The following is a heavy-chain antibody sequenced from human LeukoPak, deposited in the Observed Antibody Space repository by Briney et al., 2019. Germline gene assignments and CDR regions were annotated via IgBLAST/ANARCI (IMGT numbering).Heavy chain of an antibody. CDR1: GGTFSSYA. D-gene: IGHD3-22*01. CDR3: ARAGYYDSSGYYRFEQH. J-gene: IGHJ1*01. V-gene: IGHV1-69*13. Sequence: GGSVNVSRKASGGTFSSYAISWVRQAPGQGLEWVGGIIIIFGTANYAQKFQGRVTITADESTSTAYMELSSLKSEDTAVYYCARAGYYDSSGYYRFEQHWGQGTLVTVSS. CDR2: IIIIFGTA.